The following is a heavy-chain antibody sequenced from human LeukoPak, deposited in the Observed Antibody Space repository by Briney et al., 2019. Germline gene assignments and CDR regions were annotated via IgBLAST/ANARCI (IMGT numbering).Heavy chain of an antibody. CDR1: GDTFTGYY. D-gene: IGHD4-17*01. V-gene: IGHV1-2*02. J-gene: IGHJ4*02. CDR2: INPNSGGT. CDR3: ASLGGGSTVTTYLNY. Sequence: ASLKVSCKASGDTFTGYYIHWVRQAPGQGLEWMGWINPNSGGTNSAQKFQGRVTMTRDTAISTAYMEVSRLRSDDTAVYYCASLGGGSTVTTYLNYWGQGTLVTVSS.